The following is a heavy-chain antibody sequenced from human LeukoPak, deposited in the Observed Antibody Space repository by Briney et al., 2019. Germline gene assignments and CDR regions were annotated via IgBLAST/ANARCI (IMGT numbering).Heavy chain of an antibody. CDR3: ASVTLRYCSGGSCYPDY. J-gene: IGHJ4*02. CDR1: GFTFSSYS. D-gene: IGHD2-15*01. V-gene: IGHV3-21*01. Sequence: GGSLRLSCAASGFTFSSYSMNWVRQAPGKGLEWVSSISSSSSYMYYADSVKGRFTISRDNAKNSLYLQMNSLRAEDTAVYYCASVTLRYCSGGSCYPDYWGQGTLVTVSS. CDR2: ISSSSSYM.